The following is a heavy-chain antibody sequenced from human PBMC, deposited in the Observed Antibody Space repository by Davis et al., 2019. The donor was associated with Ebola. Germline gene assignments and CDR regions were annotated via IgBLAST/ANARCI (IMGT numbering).Heavy chain of an antibody. CDR3: ARRRSSRMATVTYFDY. Sequence: ASVKVSCKASGYTFTSYDINWVRQAPGQGLEFMGWMNPNSGNTGYAQNFQGRVTMTRDTSITTAYMELSSLRSEDTAVYYCARRRSSRMATVTYFDYWGQGTLVTVSS. CDR2: MNPNSGNT. D-gene: IGHD4-17*01. J-gene: IGHJ4*02. CDR1: GYTFTSYD. V-gene: IGHV1-8*01.